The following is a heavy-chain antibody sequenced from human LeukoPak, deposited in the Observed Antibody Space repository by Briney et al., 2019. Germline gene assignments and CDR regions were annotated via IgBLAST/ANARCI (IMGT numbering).Heavy chain of an antibody. CDR3: ARGLHSRLYDSSGYYPY. V-gene: IGHV3-48*01. CDR1: GFTFSSYG. Sequence: GGSLRLSCAASGFTFSSYGMSWVRQAPGKGLEWVSYINSGSSTIYYADSVKGRFTVSRDNAKNSLYLQMKSLRAEDTAIYYCARGLHSRLYDSSGYYPYWGQGTLVTVSS. CDR2: INSGSSTI. J-gene: IGHJ4*02. D-gene: IGHD3-22*01.